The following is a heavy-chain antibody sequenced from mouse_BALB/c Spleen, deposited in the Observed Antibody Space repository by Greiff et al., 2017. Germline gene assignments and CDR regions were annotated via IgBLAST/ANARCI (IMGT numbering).Heavy chain of an antibody. CDR3: TREELGGFAY. CDR1: GYTFTDYE. D-gene: IGHD4-1*01. CDR2: IDPETGGT. J-gene: IGHJ3*01. Sequence: QVHVKQSGAELVRPGASVTLSCKASGYTFTDYEMHWVKQTPVHGLEWIGAIDPETGGTAYNQKFKGKATLTADKSSSTAYMELRSLTSEDSAVYYCTREELGGFAYWGQGTLVTVSA. V-gene: IGHV1-15*01.